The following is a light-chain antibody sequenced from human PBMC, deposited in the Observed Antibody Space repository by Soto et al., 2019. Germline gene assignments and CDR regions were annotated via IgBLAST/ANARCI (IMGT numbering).Light chain of an antibody. Sequence: NFMLTQPHSVSESPGKTVIISCTRSSGSIASNYVQWYQQRPGSSPTTVIYEDNQRPSGVPDRFPGSIDSSSNSASLTISGLETEEEADYYCQSYDATNQVFGGGTKLTVL. CDR1: SGSIASNY. CDR3: QSYDATNQV. CDR2: EDN. V-gene: IGLV6-57*01. J-gene: IGLJ3*02.